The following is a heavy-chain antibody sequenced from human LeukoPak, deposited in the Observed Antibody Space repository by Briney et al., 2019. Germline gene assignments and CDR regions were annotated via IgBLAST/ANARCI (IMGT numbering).Heavy chain of an antibody. CDR3: ARDYADYVGYFFFDY. CDR1: GFTFNNYA. V-gene: IGHV3-23*01. Sequence: GGSLRFSCAASGFTFNNYAMNWVLQAPGKGLKWVSSISGGGETTYYADSAKGRFTISRDNSQNTLYLQMNSLRAEDTAVYYCARDYADYVGYFFFDYWGQGTLVTVSS. CDR2: ISGGGETT. D-gene: IGHD4-17*01. J-gene: IGHJ4*02.